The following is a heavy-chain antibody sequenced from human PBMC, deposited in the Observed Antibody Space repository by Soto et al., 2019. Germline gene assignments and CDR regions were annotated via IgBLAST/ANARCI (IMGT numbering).Heavy chain of an antibody. J-gene: IGHJ6*02. D-gene: IGHD3-10*01. CDR3: AKLFGSGRYYYGMDV. CDR1: GFTFISYA. Sequence: GGSLRLSCAASGFTFISYAMSWVRQAPGKGLEWVSAISGSGGSTYYADSVKGRFTISRDNSKNTLYLQMNSLRAEDTAVYYCAKLFGSGRYYYGMDVWGQGTTVTVSS. V-gene: IGHV3-23*01. CDR2: ISGSGGST.